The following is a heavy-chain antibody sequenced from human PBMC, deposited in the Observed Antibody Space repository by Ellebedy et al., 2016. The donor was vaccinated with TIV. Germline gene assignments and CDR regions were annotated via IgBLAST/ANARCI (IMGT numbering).Heavy chain of an antibody. V-gene: IGHV1-24*01. CDR1: GYTLTELS. D-gene: IGHD5-18*01. CDR3: ARRINVDTAMVYEYYYYGMDV. Sequence: AASVKVSCKVSGYTLTELSMHWVRQAPGKGLEWMGGFDPEDGETIYAQKFQGRVTMTEDTSTDTAYMELSSLRSEDTAVYYCARRINVDTAMVYEYYYYGMDVWGQGTTVTVSS. J-gene: IGHJ6*02. CDR2: FDPEDGET.